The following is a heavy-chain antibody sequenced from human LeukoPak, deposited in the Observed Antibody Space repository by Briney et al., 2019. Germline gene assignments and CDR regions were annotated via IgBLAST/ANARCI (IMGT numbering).Heavy chain of an antibody. CDR1: GFTFSDYY. CDR2: ISGSSEYI. D-gene: IGHD6-13*01. CDR3: ARVAVITAAGTYDC. V-gene: IGHV3-11*05. Sequence: GGSLRLSCAASGFTFSDYYMTWIRQAPGKGLEWVSYISGSSEYIHYADSVKGRFTISRDTAKNSLYLQMNSLRAEDTAVYYCARVAVITAAGTYDCWGQGTLVTVSS. J-gene: IGHJ4*02.